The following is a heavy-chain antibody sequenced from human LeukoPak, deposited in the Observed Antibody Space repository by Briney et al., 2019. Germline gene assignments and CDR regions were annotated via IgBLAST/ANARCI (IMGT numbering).Heavy chain of an antibody. CDR2: ISYDGSNK. CDR1: GFTFNSYG. Sequence: QAGGSLRLSCAASGFTFNSYGLHWVRQAPGKGLEWVAGISYDGSNKYYADSVKGRFTISRDNSKNTVYLQMNSLRAEDTAVYYCARDLATLGMDVWGKGTTVTVSS. CDR3: ARDLATLGMDV. D-gene: IGHD5-12*01. J-gene: IGHJ6*04. V-gene: IGHV3-30*01.